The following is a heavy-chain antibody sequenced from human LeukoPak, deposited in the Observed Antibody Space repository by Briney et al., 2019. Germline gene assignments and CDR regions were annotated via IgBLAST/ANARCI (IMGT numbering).Heavy chain of an antibody. CDR3: TASGTIAARLHYYYMDV. CDR1: GGSITGYY. Sequence: PSETLSLTCTVSGGSITGYYWSWIRQPPGKGLEWIGYIYTSESTNYNPSLKSRVAISVDTSKNRLSLKLSSVTAADTAVYYCTASGTIAARLHYYYMDVWGTGTTVTVSS. CDR2: IYTSEST. V-gene: IGHV4-4*09. D-gene: IGHD6-6*01. J-gene: IGHJ6*03.